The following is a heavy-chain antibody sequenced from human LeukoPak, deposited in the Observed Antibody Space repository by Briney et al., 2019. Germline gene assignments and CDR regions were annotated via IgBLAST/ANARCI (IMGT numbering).Heavy chain of an antibody. Sequence: GSLRLSCVASGFTFSFHWMHWVRQVPGKGLVWVSRINNIGSRTDYADSVKGRFTISRDNARSTLYLQMNSLRAEDTAVYYCTSDTVETALGIDFWGRGTLVTVSS. CDR1: GFTFSFHW. CDR2: INNIGSRT. J-gene: IGHJ4*02. D-gene: IGHD5-18*01. CDR3: TSDTVETALGIDF. V-gene: IGHV3-74*01.